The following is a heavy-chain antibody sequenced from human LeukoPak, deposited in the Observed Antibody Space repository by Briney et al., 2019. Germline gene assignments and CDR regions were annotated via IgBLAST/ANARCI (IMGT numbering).Heavy chain of an antibody. D-gene: IGHD3-10*01. CDR3: ARDGYGSGSYYLYPFDY. J-gene: IGHJ4*02. Sequence: PGGSLRLSCAACGFTFSSYSMNWVRQAPGKGLEWVSSISSSSSYIYYADSVKGRFTISRDNAKNSLHLQMNSLRAEDTAVYYCARDGYGSGSYYLYPFDYWGQGTLVTVSS. CDR2: ISSSSSYI. CDR1: GFTFSSYS. V-gene: IGHV3-21*01.